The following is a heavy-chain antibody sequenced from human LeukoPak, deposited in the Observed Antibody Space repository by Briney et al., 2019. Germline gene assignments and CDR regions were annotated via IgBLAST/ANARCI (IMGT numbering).Heavy chain of an antibody. Sequence: GGSLRLSCAASGFTFSDYEMNWVRQAPGKGLEWVSYINSRGSNTYHTDSVKGRFTISRDNAKNSLYLQMNSLRAEDTAVYYCARGTHITLVRGALDYWGRGTLVTVSS. CDR3: ARGTHITLVRGALDY. D-gene: IGHD3-10*01. CDR2: INSRGSNT. J-gene: IGHJ4*02. V-gene: IGHV3-48*03. CDR1: GFTFSDYE.